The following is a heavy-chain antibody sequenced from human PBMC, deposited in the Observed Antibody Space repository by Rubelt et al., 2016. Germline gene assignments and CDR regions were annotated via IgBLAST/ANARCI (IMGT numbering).Heavy chain of an antibody. Sequence: QVLLQESGPGVVQPSETLSLTCSVSGGSMTSYYWSWIRQPPGKGLKYIGYVYYSGETGYDPSLKSRVTISLDRLRMRFSLRLTSVTAADTAVYYCARHELHAFNIWGQGTMVTVSS. CDR1: GGSMTSYY. V-gene: IGHV4-59*08. J-gene: IGHJ3*02. CDR2: VYYSGET. CDR3: ARHELHAFNI. D-gene: IGHD4-23*01.